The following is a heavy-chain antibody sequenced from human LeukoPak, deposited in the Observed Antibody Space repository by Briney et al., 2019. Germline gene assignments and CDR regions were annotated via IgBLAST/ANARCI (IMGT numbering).Heavy chain of an antibody. J-gene: IGHJ5*02. V-gene: IGHV1-2*02. Sequence: ASVKVSCKASGYTLTGYYMHWVRQAPGRGLEWMGWMNPNSGGTKYAQKFQGRVTMTRDTSISTAYMELSRLRSDDTAMYYCARDKLGLGELSLYDQWGQGTLVTVFS. CDR3: ARDKLGLGELSLYDQ. D-gene: IGHD3-16*02. CDR1: GYTLTGYY. CDR2: MNPNSGGT.